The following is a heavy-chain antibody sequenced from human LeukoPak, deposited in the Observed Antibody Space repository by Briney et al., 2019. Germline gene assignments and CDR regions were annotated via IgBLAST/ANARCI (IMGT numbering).Heavy chain of an antibody. CDR3: ARDIIDSGYYYYYYGMDV. CDR2: IKQDGSEA. Sequence: GGSLRLSCAASGFTFSSYWMTWVRQAPGKGLEWVANIKQDGSEAYYVDSVKGRFTVSRDNAKNSLYLQLNSLGAEDTAVYYCARDIIDSGYYYYYYGMDVWGQGTTVTVSS. D-gene: IGHD5-12*01. V-gene: IGHV3-7*01. CDR1: GFTFSSYW. J-gene: IGHJ6*02.